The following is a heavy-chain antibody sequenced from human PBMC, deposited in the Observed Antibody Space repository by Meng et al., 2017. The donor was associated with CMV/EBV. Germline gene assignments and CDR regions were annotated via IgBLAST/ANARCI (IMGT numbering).Heavy chain of an antibody. CDR3: ASPITTGYYYYGMDV. J-gene: IGHJ6*02. Sequence: SVKVSCKASGGTFSSYAISWVRQAPGQGLEWMGGIIPIFGTANYAQKFQGRVTITTDESTSTAYMELSSLRSEDTAVYYCASPITTGYYYYGMDVWGQWTTVTVSS. D-gene: IGHD3-3*01. CDR2: IIPIFGTA. V-gene: IGHV1-69*05. CDR1: GGTFSSYA.